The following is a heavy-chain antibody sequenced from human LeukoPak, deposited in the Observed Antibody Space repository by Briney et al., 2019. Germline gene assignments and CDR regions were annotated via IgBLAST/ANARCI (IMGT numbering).Heavy chain of an antibody. CDR1: GGSISSHY. J-gene: IGHJ4*02. D-gene: IGHD3-10*01. V-gene: IGHV4-59*11. Sequence: SETLSLTCTVSGGSISSHYWSWIRQPPGKGLEYIGYIYYSGSTNCNPSLKSRVTIPIDTSKNQFSLKLTSVTAADTAVYYCARLSNFGGHLDYWGQETLVTVSS. CDR3: ARLSNFGGHLDY. CDR2: IYYSGST.